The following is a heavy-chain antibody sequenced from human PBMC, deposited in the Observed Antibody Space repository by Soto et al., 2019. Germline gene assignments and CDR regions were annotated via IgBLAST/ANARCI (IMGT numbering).Heavy chain of an antibody. Sequence: SQTLSLTCAISGDSVSSNSAAWNWIRQSPSRGLEWLGRTYYRSKWYNDYALSVKSRITINPDTSKNQFSLQLNSVTPEDTAVYYCARDRVPSYYGSGTFYRYYYYGMDVWGQGTSVIGSS. J-gene: IGHJ6*02. CDR2: TYYRSKWYN. CDR1: GDSVSSNSAA. D-gene: IGHD3-10*01. CDR3: ARDRVPSYYGSGTFYRYYYYGMDV. V-gene: IGHV6-1*01.